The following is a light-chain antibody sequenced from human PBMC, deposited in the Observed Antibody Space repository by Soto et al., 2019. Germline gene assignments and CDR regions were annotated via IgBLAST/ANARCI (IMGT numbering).Light chain of an antibody. Sequence: EIVLTQSPGTLSVSPGERATLSCRASQTVSSSFLAGYQQKPGQDPGLLIHGAYTTATGIPERFSGSGSGTDVTLNISGLEPEYFAVYYCQQYGSSPMYTFGQGTKLEI. CDR1: QTVSSSF. CDR3: QQYGSSPMYT. J-gene: IGKJ2*01. V-gene: IGKV3-20*01. CDR2: GAY.